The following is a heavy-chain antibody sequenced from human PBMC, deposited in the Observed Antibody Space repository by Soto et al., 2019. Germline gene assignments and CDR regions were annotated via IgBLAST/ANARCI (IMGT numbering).Heavy chain of an antibody. Sequence: EVQLLESGGGLVQPGGSLRLSCAASGFTFSNYAMSWVRQAPGKGLEWVSFISSSGNGTYYADSVKGRFTISRDNSKNTLYVQMNNLRAEDTAIYYWAKRFFGSGSPPGAFDVWGQGTMVTVSS. CDR2: ISSSGNGT. J-gene: IGHJ3*01. V-gene: IGHV3-23*01. CDR3: AKRFFGSGSPPGAFDV. D-gene: IGHD3-10*01. CDR1: GFTFSNYA.